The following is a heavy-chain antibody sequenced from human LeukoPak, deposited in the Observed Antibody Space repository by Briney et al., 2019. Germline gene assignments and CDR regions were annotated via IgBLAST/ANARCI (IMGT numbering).Heavy chain of an antibody. CDR2: VCESGGFT. CDR1: GFTFRSYA. Sequence: GGPLRLSCEASGFTFRSYAMSWVRQSPGKGLEWVSYVCESGGFTYYADSAQGRSSFCRDNTMHTPSLKMDSLTADDTAVYFSAKGRLDFAGRRDVFEWWGQGTLVTVSS. CDR3: AKGRLDFAGRRDVFEW. D-gene: IGHD3/OR15-3a*01. J-gene: IGHJ4*02. V-gene: IGHV3-23*01.